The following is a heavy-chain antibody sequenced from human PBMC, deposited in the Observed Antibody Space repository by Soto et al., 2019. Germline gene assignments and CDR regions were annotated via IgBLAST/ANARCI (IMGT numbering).Heavy chain of an antibody. CDR3: ASDVPGYSYGT. CDR2: ISAYNGNT. CDR1: GYTFTSYG. Sequence: GASVKVSCKASGYTFTSYGISWVRQAPGQGLEWMGWISAYNGNTNYAQKLQGRVTMTTDTSTSTAYMELRSLRSDDTAVYYCASDVPGYSYGTWGKQTLVTVSS. J-gene: IGHJ4*02. D-gene: IGHD5-18*01. V-gene: IGHV1-18*01.